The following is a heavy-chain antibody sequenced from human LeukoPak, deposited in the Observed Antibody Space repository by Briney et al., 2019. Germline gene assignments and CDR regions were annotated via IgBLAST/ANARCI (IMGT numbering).Heavy chain of an antibody. Sequence: GASVKVSCKASGYTFTSYYMHWVRLAPGQGLEWMGIINPSGGSTSYAQKFQGRVTMTRDTSTSTVYMELSSLRSEDTAVYYCARHPRPQVVPAAIIDAFDIWGQGTMVTVSS. J-gene: IGHJ3*02. D-gene: IGHD2-2*01. CDR2: INPSGGST. V-gene: IGHV1-46*01. CDR1: GYTFTSYY. CDR3: ARHPRPQVVPAAIIDAFDI.